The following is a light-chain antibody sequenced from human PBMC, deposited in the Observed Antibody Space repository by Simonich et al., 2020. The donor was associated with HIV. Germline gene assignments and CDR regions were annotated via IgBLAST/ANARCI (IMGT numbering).Light chain of an antibody. CDR3: QQYYSTPPT. Sequence: DIVMTQSPDSLAVSLGERATFNCKSSRSILYSSNNKNYLAWYQQKPGHPPNLLIYWASTRESGVPDRFSASGSGTDFTLTISSLQAEDVAIYYCQQYYSTPPTFGQGTKVEIK. CDR2: WAS. J-gene: IGKJ1*01. CDR1: RSILYSSNNKNY. V-gene: IGKV4-1*01.